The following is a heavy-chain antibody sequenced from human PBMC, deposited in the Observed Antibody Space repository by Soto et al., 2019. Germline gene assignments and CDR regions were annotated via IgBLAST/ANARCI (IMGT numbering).Heavy chain of an antibody. V-gene: IGHV4-61*08. CDR1: DDSFRGAEYY. CDR2: TYYNGDT. Sequence: KPSETLSLTCTVSDDSFRGAEYYWSWIRQPLGKGPEWIGYTYYNGDTKYNPALRSRVTMSEDASKNQFSLRLSSVTAADTAVYFCARGPDYIDGWRIFDLWGRGILVTVSS. D-gene: IGHD6-19*01. J-gene: IGHJ4*02. CDR3: ARGPDYIDGWRIFDL.